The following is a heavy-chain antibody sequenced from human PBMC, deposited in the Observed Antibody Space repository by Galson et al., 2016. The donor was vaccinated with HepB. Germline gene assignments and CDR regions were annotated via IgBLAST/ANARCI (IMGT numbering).Heavy chain of an antibody. D-gene: IGHD3-10*01. J-gene: IGHJ3*02. CDR3: ARPYYGAGSYVAFDI. CDR1: GVSIGSSSYF. CDR2: IYYSGNS. Sequence: LSLTCTVSGVSIGSSSYFWGWVRQPPGKGLEWIGSIYYSGNSYYNPSPKSRVTISVDTPKNQFSRKLSSVTAADTAVYYCARPYYGAGSYVAFDIWGPGTMVTVSS. V-gene: IGHV4-39*01.